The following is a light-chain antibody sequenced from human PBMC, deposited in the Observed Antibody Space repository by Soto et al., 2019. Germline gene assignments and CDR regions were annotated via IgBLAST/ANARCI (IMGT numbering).Light chain of an antibody. CDR1: NSNIGAGYD. Sequence: QSVLTQPPSVSGAPGQRVTISCTGSNSNIGAGYDAYWYQQLPGTAPKLLIYGNSDRPSGVPDRFSGSKSGTSASLAITGLQAEDEAEYFCQSYDSNLNVCVFGTGTKLTVL. V-gene: IGLV1-40*01. J-gene: IGLJ1*01. CDR2: GNS. CDR3: QSYDSNLNVCV.